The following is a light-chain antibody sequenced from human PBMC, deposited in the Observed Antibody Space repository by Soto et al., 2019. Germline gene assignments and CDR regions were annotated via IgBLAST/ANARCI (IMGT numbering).Light chain of an antibody. CDR3: SSYTRSTTLV. CDR1: SSDVGGYDF. Sequence: QSALTQPASVSGSPGQSITISCTGTSSDVGGYDFVCWYQQHPGKAPKLMIYDVSNRPSGVSDRFSGSKSGNTASLTISGLQAEDEADYYCSSYTRSTTLVFGGGTKLTVL. J-gene: IGLJ2*01. CDR2: DVS. V-gene: IGLV2-14*03.